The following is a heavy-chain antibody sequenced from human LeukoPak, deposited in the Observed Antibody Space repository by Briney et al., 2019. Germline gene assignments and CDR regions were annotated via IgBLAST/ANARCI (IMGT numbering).Heavy chain of an antibody. CDR2: INPSGGST. CDR1: GYTFTSYY. J-gene: IGHJ4*02. Sequence: ASVKVSCKASGYTFTSYYMHWVRQAPGQGLERMGIINPSGGSTSYAQKFQGRVTMTRDTSTSTVYMELSSLRSEDTAVYYCARGRPGGWLQLIFDYWGQGTLVTVSS. D-gene: IGHD5-24*01. CDR3: ARGRPGGWLQLIFDY. V-gene: IGHV1-46*01.